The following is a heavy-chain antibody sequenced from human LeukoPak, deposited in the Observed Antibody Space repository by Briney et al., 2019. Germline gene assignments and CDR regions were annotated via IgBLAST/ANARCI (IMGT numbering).Heavy chain of an antibody. V-gene: IGHV4-59*01. CDR1: GVFTGNYY. J-gene: IGHJ4*02. CDR3: ARDDDIGFGESYFDY. CDR2: IHHSGNT. D-gene: IGHD3-10*01. Sequence: SETLSLTCSVSGVFTGNYYWSWIRQSPGMGLQWIGYIHHSGNTNYNPSLKSRATISVDTSKKHFSLQLTSATTADTAVYYCARDDDIGFGESYFDYWGQGTLVTVSS.